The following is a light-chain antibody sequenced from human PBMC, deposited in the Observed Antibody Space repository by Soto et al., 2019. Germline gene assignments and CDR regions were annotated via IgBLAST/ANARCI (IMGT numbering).Light chain of an antibody. V-gene: IGKV1-5*01. Sequence: TQSPATLSLSPGERATLSCRASQSISSYLAWYQQKPGKAPKLLIYDASSLESGVPSRFSGSGSGTEFTLTISSLQPDDFATYYCQQYNSYPITFGQGTRLEIK. CDR2: DAS. CDR3: QQYNSYPIT. J-gene: IGKJ5*01. CDR1: QSISSY.